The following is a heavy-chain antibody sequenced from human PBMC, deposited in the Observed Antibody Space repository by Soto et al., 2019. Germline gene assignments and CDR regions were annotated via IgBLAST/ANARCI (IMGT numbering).Heavy chain of an antibody. J-gene: IGHJ6*02. D-gene: IGHD3-3*01. Sequence: SETLSLTGTASGGSISSYYWSWIRQPAGKGLEWIGRIYTSGSTNYNPSLKSRVTMSVDTSKNQFSLKLSSVTAADTAVYYCARVGRYDFWSGYNYYGMDVWGQGTTVTVSS. CDR2: IYTSGST. V-gene: IGHV4-4*07. CDR3: ARVGRYDFWSGYNYYGMDV. CDR1: GGSISSYY.